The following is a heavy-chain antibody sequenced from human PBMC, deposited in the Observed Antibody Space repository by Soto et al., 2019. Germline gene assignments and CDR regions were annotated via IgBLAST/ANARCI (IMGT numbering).Heavy chain of an antibody. V-gene: IGHV3-72*01. CDR2: IRNKANSYST. Sequence: GGSLRLSCAASGFTFSDHYMDWARQAPGKGLEWVGRIRNKANSYSTEYAASVKGRFTISRDESKDSLYLQLNSLRTEDTAVYYCARAGVAGYRYFDSWGQGTLVTVSS. J-gene: IGHJ5*01. D-gene: IGHD6-19*01. CDR3: ARAGVAGYRYFDS. CDR1: GFTFSDHY.